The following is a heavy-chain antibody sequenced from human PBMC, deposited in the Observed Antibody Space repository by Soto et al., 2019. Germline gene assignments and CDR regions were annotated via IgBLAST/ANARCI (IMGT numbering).Heavy chain of an antibody. CDR2: ISSSSSYI. CDR3: ARDPHYGSGRGY. V-gene: IGHV3-21*01. Sequence: GGSMRLSSAASGFTFSSYRMNWVRQAPGKGLEWVSSISSSSSYIYYADSVKGRFTISRDNAKNSLYPQMNSLRAEDTAVYYCARDPHYGSGRGYWGQGTLVTVSS. D-gene: IGHD3-10*01. CDR1: GFTFSSYR. J-gene: IGHJ4*02.